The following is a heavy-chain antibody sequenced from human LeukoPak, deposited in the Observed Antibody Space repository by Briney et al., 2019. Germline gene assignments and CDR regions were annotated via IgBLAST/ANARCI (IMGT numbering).Heavy chain of an antibody. D-gene: IGHD2-15*01. CDR1: GFTFSSYE. CDR2: ISSSGSTI. J-gene: IGHJ6*03. V-gene: IGHV3-48*03. CDR3: ARVLRYCSGGNCYSGGPGYMDV. Sequence: GGSLRLSCAASGFTFSSYEMNWVRQAPGKGLEWVSYISSSGSTIYYADSVKGRFTISRDNAKNSLYLQMNSLRAEDTAVYYCARVLRYCSGGNCYSGGPGYMDVWGKGTTVTISS.